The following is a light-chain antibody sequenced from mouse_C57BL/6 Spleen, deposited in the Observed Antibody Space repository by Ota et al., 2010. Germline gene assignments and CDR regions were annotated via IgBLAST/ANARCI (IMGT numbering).Light chain of an antibody. Sequence: DIVLTQSPASLAVSQGQRVTISCRASESVDYYGTSLMQWYQQKPGQPPKLLIYAASSLDSGVPKRFSGSRSGSDYSLTISSLESEDFVDYYCLQYASSPYTFGGGTKLEIK. CDR1: ESVDYYGTSL. CDR3: LQYASSPYT. V-gene: IGKV3-1*01. CDR2: AAS. J-gene: IGKJ2*01.